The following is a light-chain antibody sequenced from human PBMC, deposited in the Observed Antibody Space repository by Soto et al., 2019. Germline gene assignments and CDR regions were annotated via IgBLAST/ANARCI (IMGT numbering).Light chain of an antibody. J-gene: IGKJ3*01. Sequence: DIQMTQSPSALSASLGDSVTITCRASHTIISYLDWYQQKPGQAPQLLIYAASSLESGVPSRFSGSGSGTDFTLTISSLQPEDFATYYCQHTYSTPFTFGQGTKVDIK. CDR3: QHTYSTPFT. CDR1: HTIISY. V-gene: IGKV1-39*01. CDR2: AAS.